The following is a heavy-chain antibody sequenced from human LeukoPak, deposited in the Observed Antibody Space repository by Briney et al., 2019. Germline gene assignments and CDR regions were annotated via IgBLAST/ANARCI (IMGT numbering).Heavy chain of an antibody. D-gene: IGHD6-13*01. V-gene: IGHV4-34*01. CDR3: AREAYSSSWGYGMDV. CDR2: INHSGST. Sequence: SETLSLTCAVYGGSLSGYYWSWIRQPPGKGLEWIGEINHSGSTNYNPSLKSRVTISVDTSKNQFSLKLSSVTAADTAVYYCAREAYSSSWGYGMDVWGKGTTVTVSS. CDR1: GGSLSGYY. J-gene: IGHJ6*04.